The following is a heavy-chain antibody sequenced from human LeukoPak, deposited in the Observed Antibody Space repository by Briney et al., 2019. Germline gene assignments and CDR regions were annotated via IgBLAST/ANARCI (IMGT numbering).Heavy chain of an antibody. V-gene: IGHV4-30-2*01. CDR3: ASEESSGRTFDY. Sequence: PSQTLSLTCTVSGGSISSGGYYWSWIRQPPGKGLEWIGHIYHSGSTYYNPSLKSRVTISVDRSKNQFSLKLSSVTAADTAVYYCASEESSGRTFDYWGQGTLVTVSS. CDR1: GGSISSGGYY. J-gene: IGHJ4*02. D-gene: IGHD3-22*01. CDR2: IYHSGST.